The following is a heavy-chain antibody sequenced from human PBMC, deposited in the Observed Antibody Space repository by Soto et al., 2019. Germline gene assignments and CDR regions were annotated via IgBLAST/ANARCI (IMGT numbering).Heavy chain of an antibody. Sequence: SETLSLTCAVRGGSFICYYWRWIRQPPGKGLELIGDITQSGSTNYNPSLKRRVTISLDTTKIQFSLRLSSVTAADTAVYYCALGIAYHFWSCKYCFDYWGQGNLVTVSS. CDR2: ITQSGST. CDR1: GGSFICYY. CDR3: ALGIAYHFWSCKYCFDY. D-gene: IGHD3-3*01. J-gene: IGHJ4*02. V-gene: IGHV4-34*01.